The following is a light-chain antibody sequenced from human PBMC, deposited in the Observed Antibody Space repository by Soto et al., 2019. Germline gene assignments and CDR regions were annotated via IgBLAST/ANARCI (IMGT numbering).Light chain of an antibody. J-gene: IGLJ3*02. CDR3: VLYMGSGLWV. CDR1: SGSVSTSHY. CDR2: STT. V-gene: IGLV8-61*01. Sequence: QAVVTQEPSFSVSPGGTVTLTCGLTSGSVSTSHYPRWYQQTPGQAPRTLVYSTTTRSSGVHDRFSGSILGNKAALTITGAQADDESDYYCVLYMGSGLWVFGGGTKVTVL.